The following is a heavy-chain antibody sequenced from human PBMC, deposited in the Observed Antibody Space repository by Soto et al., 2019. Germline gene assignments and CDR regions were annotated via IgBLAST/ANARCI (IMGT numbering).Heavy chain of an antibody. CDR3: ARYSVTKYYFDY. D-gene: IGHD4-17*01. Sequence: PSETLSLTCTVSGGSISSYYWSWIRQPPGKGLEWIGYIYYSGSTNYNPSLKSRVTISVDTSKNQFSLKLSSVTAADTAVYYCARYSVTKYYFDYWGQGTLVTVSS. J-gene: IGHJ4*02. CDR2: IYYSGST. V-gene: IGHV4-59*08. CDR1: GGSISSYY.